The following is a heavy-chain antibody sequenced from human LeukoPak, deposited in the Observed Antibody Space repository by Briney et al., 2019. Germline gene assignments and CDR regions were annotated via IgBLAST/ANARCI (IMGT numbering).Heavy chain of an antibody. CDR2: INPSGGST. CDR3: ASDSSGWTYFDY. J-gene: IGHJ4*02. CDR1: GYTFTSYA. Sequence: EASVKVSCKASGYTFTSYAMNWVRQPPGQGLEWMGIINPSGGSTSYAQKFQGRGTMTRDMSTSTVYMELSSLRSEDTAVYYCASDSSGWTYFDYWGQGTLVTVSS. D-gene: IGHD6-19*01. V-gene: IGHV1-46*01.